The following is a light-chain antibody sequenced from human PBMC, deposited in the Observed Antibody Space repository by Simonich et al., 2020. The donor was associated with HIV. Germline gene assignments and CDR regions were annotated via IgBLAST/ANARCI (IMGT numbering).Light chain of an antibody. V-gene: IGKV3-15*01. CDR1: QSVSSN. J-gene: IGKJ2*01. CDR2: GAS. Sequence: EIVMTQSPATLSVSPGERATLSCRASQSVSSNLAWYQQKLGQAPRLLIYGASTRATGIPARFSGSGSGTEFTLTISSMQSEDFAVYYCQQYDKWPLFFGQGTKLELK. CDR3: QQYDKWPLF.